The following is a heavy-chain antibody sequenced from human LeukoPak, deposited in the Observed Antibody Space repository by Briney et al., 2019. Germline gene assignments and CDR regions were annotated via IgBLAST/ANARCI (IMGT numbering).Heavy chain of an antibody. J-gene: IGHJ6*03. V-gene: IGHV3-30*03. CDR3: ATAGSSPPRGYYYYMDV. Sequence: GGSLRLSCAASGFTFSSYGMHWVRQAPGKGLEWVAVISSDGSNKYYADSVKGRFTISRDNSKNTLYLQMNSLRAEDTAVYYCATAGSSPPRGYYYYMDVWGKGTTVTVSS. D-gene: IGHD6-6*01. CDR1: GFTFSSYG. CDR2: ISSDGSNK.